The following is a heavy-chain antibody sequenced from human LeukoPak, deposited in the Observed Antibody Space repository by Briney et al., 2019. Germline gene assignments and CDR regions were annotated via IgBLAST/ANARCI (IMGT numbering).Heavy chain of an antibody. V-gene: IGHV1-2*02. Sequence: EASVKVSCKASGYTFTGYYMHWVRQAPGQGLEWMGWINPNSGGTNYAQKFQGRVTMTRDTSISTAYMELSRLRSDDTAVYYCAREGGYCSSTSCRIAAAIGPWGQGTLVTVSS. CDR2: INPNSGGT. J-gene: IGHJ5*02. CDR3: AREGGYCSSTSCRIAAAIGP. D-gene: IGHD2-2*01. CDR1: GYTFTGYY.